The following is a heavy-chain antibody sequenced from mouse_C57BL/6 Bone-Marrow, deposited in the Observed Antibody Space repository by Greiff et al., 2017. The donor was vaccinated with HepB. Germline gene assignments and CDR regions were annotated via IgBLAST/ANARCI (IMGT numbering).Heavy chain of an antibody. CDR1: GFNIKDDY. Sequence: EVKLVESGAELVRPGASVKLSCTASGFNIKDDYMHWVKQRPEQGLEWIGWIDPENGDTEYASKFQGKATITADTSSNTAYLQLSSLTSEDTAVYYCTRDYDYFDYWGQGTTLTVSS. D-gene: IGHD2-4*01. J-gene: IGHJ2*01. CDR3: TRDYDYFDY. CDR2: IDPENGDT. V-gene: IGHV14-4*01.